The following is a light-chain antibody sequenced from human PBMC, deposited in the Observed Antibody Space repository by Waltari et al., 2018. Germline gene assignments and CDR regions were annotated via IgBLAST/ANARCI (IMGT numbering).Light chain of an antibody. CDR1: QDISNL. J-gene: IGKJ2*01. V-gene: IGKV1-33*01. CDR2: DAS. CDR3: QQYDNLPYT. Sequence: SQASQDISNLLKWFTQRAGKSPKLLICDASHLETGVPSRCSGSGSGTDVTFTISNLQPEDIARYYCQQYDNLPYTFGQWTKLEIK.